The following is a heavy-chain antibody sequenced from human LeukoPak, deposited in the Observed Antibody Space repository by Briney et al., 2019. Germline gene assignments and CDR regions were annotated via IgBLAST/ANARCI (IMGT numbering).Heavy chain of an antibody. CDR1: GGSISGYY. Sequence: PSETLSLTCTVSGGSISGYYWSWIRQPPGKGLEWIGYIYYSGSTNYNPSLKSRVTISVDTSKNQFSLKLSSVTAADTAVYFCARGSSTYYGKWFDPWGQGILVTVSS. D-gene: IGHD1-26*01. J-gene: IGHJ5*02. V-gene: IGHV4-59*01. CDR2: IYYSGST. CDR3: ARGSSTYYGKWFDP.